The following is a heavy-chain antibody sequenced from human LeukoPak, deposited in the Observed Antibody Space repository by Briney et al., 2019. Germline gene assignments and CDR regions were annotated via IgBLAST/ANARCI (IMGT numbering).Heavy chain of an antibody. V-gene: IGHV3-48*02. J-gene: IGHJ4*02. Sequence: PGGSLRLSCAASGFTFRSYSMNWVRQAPGKGLEWVSFISSGSSIIHYADSVKGRFTISRDDAKDSLYLQMSSLRDEDTAVYYCAKSRVRNDIIFDYWGQGTLVTVSS. CDR3: AKSRVRNDIIFDY. CDR2: ISSGSSII. D-gene: IGHD3-10*01. CDR1: GFTFRSYS.